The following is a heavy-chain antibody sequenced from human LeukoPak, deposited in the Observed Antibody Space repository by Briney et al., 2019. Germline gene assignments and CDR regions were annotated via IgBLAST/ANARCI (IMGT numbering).Heavy chain of an antibody. J-gene: IGHJ4*02. D-gene: IGHD6-19*01. Sequence: SVKVSCKASGGTFSSYAISWVRQAPGQGLEWMGGIIPIFGTANYAQKFQGRVTITADESTSTAYMELSSLRSEDTAVYYRARDGAAVAGIDYWGQGTLVTVSS. CDR2: IIPIFGTA. V-gene: IGHV1-69*13. CDR3: ARDGAAVAGIDY. CDR1: GGTFSSYA.